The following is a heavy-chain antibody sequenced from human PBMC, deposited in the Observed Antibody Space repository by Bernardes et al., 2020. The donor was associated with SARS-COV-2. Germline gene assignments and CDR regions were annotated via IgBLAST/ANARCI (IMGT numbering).Heavy chain of an antibody. CDR3: AKGDKGTFGEGRGGVDV. CDR2: ISASGLSK. V-gene: IGHV3-23*01. D-gene: IGHD3-3*01. CDR1: DLTFSNYC. J-gene: IGHJ6*02. Sequence: GGPLRFSGAVPDLTFSNYCMYWVRQAPGGGLEWLSTISASGLSKYYADPVRGRYTTSRDNSMNTLYLQMNSLRGDDTAVYYCAKGDKGTFGEGRGGVDVWGQGTTVTVSS.